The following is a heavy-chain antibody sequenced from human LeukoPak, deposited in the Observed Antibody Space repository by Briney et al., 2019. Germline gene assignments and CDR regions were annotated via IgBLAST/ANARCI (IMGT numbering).Heavy chain of an antibody. V-gene: IGHV1-69*05. CDR2: IIPIFGTA. CDR1: GGTFSSYA. Sequence: AASVKVSCKASGGTFSSYAISWVRQAPGQGLEWMGGIIPIFGTANYAQKFQGRVTITTDESTSTAYMELSSLRSEDTAVYYCAPPRQYYYDSSGYTVFDYWGQGTLVTVSS. CDR3: APPRQYYYDSSGYTVFDY. J-gene: IGHJ4*02. D-gene: IGHD3-22*01.